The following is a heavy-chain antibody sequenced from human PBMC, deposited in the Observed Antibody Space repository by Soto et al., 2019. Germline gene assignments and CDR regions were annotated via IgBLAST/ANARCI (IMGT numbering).Heavy chain of an antibody. Sequence: GGSLRLSCAASKFIFSSYWMSWVRQAPGKGLEWVANTNQDESEKYYVDSVKGRFTISRDNAEKSLYLHMNSLRTDDTAVYYCARVVYAYGDYVGAFDIWGQGTMVTVSS. CDR3: ARVVYAYGDYVGAFDI. V-gene: IGHV3-7*01. CDR1: KFIFSSYW. CDR2: TNQDESEK. D-gene: IGHD4-17*01. J-gene: IGHJ3*02.